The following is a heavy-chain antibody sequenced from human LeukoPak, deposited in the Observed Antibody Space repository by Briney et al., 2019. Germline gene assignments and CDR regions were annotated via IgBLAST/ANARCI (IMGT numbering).Heavy chain of an antibody. CDR1: GGSISSYY. D-gene: IGHD3-10*01. CDR2: IYYSGST. J-gene: IGHJ6*03. CDR3: AREGTGALVRGVYHYMDV. V-gene: IGHV4-59*01. Sequence: SETPSLTCTVSGGSISSYYWSWIRQPPGKGLEWIGYIYYSGSTNYNPSLKSRVTISVNTSKNQFSLELSSVTAADTAVYYCAREGTGALVRGVYHYMDVWGKGTTVTVSS.